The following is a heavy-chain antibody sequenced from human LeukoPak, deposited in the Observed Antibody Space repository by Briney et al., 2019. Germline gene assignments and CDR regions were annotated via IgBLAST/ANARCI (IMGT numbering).Heavy chain of an antibody. D-gene: IGHD6-13*01. CDR3: ARARQDWQQLVLDIYYGMDV. CDR2: INGGGSTM. J-gene: IGHJ6*02. Sequence: PGGSLRLSCAASGFTFSSYEMNWVRRAPGKGLEWVAYINGGGSTMYYADSVKGRFTISRDNAKNSLYLQMNSVRAEDTAVYYCARARQDWQQLVLDIYYGMDVWGQGTTVAVSS. V-gene: IGHV3-48*03. CDR1: GFTFSSYE.